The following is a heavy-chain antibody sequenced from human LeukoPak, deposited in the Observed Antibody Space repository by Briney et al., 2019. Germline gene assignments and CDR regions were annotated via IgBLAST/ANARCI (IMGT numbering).Heavy chain of an antibody. Sequence: GGSLRLSCAASGFTFSSYAMSWVRQAPGKGLEWVSAISGSGGSTYYADSVKGRFTISRDNAKNSLYLQMNSLRAEDTAVYYCARLGLYSSSYSYYYGMDVWGQGTTVTVSS. D-gene: IGHD6-6*01. CDR2: ISGSGGST. J-gene: IGHJ6*02. CDR3: ARLGLYSSSYSYYYGMDV. V-gene: IGHV3-23*01. CDR1: GFTFSSYA.